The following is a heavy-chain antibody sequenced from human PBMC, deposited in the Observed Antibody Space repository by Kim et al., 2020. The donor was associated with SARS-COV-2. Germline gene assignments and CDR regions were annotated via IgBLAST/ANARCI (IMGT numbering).Heavy chain of an antibody. D-gene: IGHD3-16*01. Sequence: SLARKFQGRVTMTRDTSTSTVYMELSSLRSEDTAVYYCAREPVSGGYFDYWGQGTLVTVSS. CDR3: AREPVSGGYFDY. J-gene: IGHJ4*02. V-gene: IGHV1-46*01.